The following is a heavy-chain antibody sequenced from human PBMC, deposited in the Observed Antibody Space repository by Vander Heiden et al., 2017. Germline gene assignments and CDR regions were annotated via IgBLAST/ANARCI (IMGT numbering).Heavy chain of an antibody. D-gene: IGHD1-26*01. CDR1: GSPFISYP. J-gene: IGHJ6*02. CDR3: ARSGRTEGGMDV. V-gene: IGHV1-3*02. Sequence: VQLVQPGAVGKKPGASVKVSCKTAGSPFISYPLRWVRQATGQGRGWMGWCSAGTGDTKYSQEFQGKVTFTRDTSTSTVYMELSSLRSGDMAIYYCARSGRTEGGMDVWGHGTTVTVSS. CDR2: CSAGTGDT.